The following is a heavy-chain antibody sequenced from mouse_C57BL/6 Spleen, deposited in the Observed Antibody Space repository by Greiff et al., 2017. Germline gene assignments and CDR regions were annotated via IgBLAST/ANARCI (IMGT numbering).Heavy chain of an antibody. Sequence: QVQLQQSGAELMKPGASVKLSCKATGYTFTGYWIEWVKQRPGHGLEWIGEILPGSGSTNDNEKFKGKATFTADTSSNTAYMQLSSLTTEDSAIYYCARDYGSSYARDYWGQGTSVTVSS. J-gene: IGHJ4*01. CDR1: GYTFTGYW. CDR3: ARDYGSSYARDY. V-gene: IGHV1-9*01. D-gene: IGHD1-1*01. CDR2: ILPGSGST.